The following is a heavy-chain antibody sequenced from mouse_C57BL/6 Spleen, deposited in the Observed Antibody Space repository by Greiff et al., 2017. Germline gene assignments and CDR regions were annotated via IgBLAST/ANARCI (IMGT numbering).Heavy chain of an antibody. V-gene: IGHV1-69*01. CDR2: IDPSDSYT. J-gene: IGHJ4*01. Sequence: VQLQQSGAELVMPGASVKLSCKASGYTFTSYWMHWVKQRPGQGLEWIGEIDPSDSYTNYNQKFQGKSTLTVDKSSSTAYMQLSSLTSEDSAVYYCARGGWAMDYWGQGTSVTVSS. CDR1: GYTFTSYW. CDR3: ARGGWAMDY.